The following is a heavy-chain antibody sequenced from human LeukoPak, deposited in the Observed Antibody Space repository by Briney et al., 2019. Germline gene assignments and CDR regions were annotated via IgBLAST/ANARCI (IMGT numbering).Heavy chain of an antibody. CDR1: GFTFSSYS. J-gene: IGHJ4*02. V-gene: IGHV3-21*01. Sequence: PGGSLRLSCAASGFTFSSYSMNWVRQAPGKGLEWVSSISSSSSYIYYADSVKGRFTISRDNAKNSLYLQMNSLRAEDTAVYYCARVIWPTNYYDSSGLLLPFDYWGQGTLVTVSS. CDR2: ISSSSSYI. D-gene: IGHD3-22*01. CDR3: ARVIWPTNYYDSSGLLLPFDY.